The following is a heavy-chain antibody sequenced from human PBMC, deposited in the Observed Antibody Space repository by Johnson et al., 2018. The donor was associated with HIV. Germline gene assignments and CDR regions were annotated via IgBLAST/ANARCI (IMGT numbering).Heavy chain of an antibody. D-gene: IGHD2-2*01. V-gene: IGHV3-20*04. J-gene: IGHJ3*02. CDR1: GFTFDDYG. CDR3: ARWVGDIVVVPAAADAFDI. CDR2: INWNGGRT. Sequence: VQLVESGGGVVRPGGSLRLSCAASGFTFDDYGMSWVRQAPGKGLEWVSGINWNGGRTGCGDSVMGRFTISRDNAKNSLYLQMNSLRAEDTALYYCARWVGDIVVVPAAADAFDIWGQWTMVTVSS.